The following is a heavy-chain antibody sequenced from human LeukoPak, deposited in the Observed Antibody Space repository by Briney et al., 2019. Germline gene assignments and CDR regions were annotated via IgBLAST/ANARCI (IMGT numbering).Heavy chain of an antibody. J-gene: IGHJ4*02. D-gene: IGHD3-9*01. CDR1: GGSISSYY. V-gene: IGHV4-34*01. Sequence: PSETLSLTCTVSGGSISSYYWSWIRQPPGKGLEWIGEINHSGSTNYNPSLKSRVTISVDTSKNQFSLKLSSVTAADTAVYYCARARGLRYFDRWGGQGTLVTVSS. CDR3: ARARGLRYFDRW. CDR2: INHSGST.